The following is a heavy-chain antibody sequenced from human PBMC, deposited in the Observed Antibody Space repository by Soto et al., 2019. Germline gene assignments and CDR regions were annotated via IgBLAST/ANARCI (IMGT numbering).Heavy chain of an antibody. CDR2: MNPNSGNT. CDR1: GYTFGNND. V-gene: IGHV1-8*01. CDR3: ARMATSGTLNWFDP. Sequence: ASVKVSFKASGYTFGNNDISWVRQATGQGLEWMGWMNPNSGNTGYAQKFQGRVSMTRNTSITTAYLELSSLRSDDTAIYYCARMATSGTLNWFDPWGQGTLVTVSS. J-gene: IGHJ5*02.